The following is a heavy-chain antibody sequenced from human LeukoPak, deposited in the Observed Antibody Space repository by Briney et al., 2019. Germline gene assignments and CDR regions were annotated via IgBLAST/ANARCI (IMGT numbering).Heavy chain of an antibody. D-gene: IGHD3-10*01. Sequence: SETLSLTCAVSGGSISSNSYYRGWIRQPPGKGLEWIGSIYYSGSTYYNPSLKSRVTISVDTSKNRFSLKLSSVTAADTAVYYCARTRYYYNSRSYGAPYYFDYWGQGTLVTVSS. V-gene: IGHV4-39*01. J-gene: IGHJ4*02. CDR1: GGSISSNSYY. CDR3: ARTRYYYNSRSYGAPYYFDY. CDR2: IYYSGST.